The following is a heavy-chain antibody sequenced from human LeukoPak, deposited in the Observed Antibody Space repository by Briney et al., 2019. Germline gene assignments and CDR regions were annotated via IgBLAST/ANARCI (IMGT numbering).Heavy chain of an antibody. CDR1: GFTFSSYE. V-gene: IGHV3-48*03. D-gene: IGHD1-26*01. Sequence: PGGSLRLSCAASGFTFSSYEMNWVRQAPGKGLEWVSYISSSGSTIYYADSVKGRFTISRDNAKNSLYLQMNSLRAEDTAVYYCANLGIVGATPTFDYWGQGTLVTVSS. CDR3: ANLGIVGATPTFDY. J-gene: IGHJ4*02. CDR2: ISSSGSTI.